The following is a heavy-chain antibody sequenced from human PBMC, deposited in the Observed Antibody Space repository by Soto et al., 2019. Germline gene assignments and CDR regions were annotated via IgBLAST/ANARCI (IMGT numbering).Heavy chain of an antibody. Sequence: EVQVLESGGDLVQPGGSLRLTCAVSGVTFTTSSINWVRQAPGKGLEWVSSISGNGYTTHYADSVTGRFTISTDNSKSTVFLQMNSLRVEARALYYCAKGVEHSTADAFETWGQGTMVTVSS. V-gene: IGHV3-23*01. J-gene: IGHJ3*02. CDR3: AKGVEHSTADAFET. CDR2: ISGNGYTT. CDR1: GVTFTTSS. D-gene: IGHD4-4*01.